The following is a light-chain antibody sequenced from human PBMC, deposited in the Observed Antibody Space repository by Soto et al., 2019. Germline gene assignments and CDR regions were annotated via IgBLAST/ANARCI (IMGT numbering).Light chain of an antibody. V-gene: IGKV1-5*03. CDR1: QSISSW. CDR3: QQYRDNWT. CDR2: KAS. J-gene: IGKJ1*01. Sequence: DIQMTQSPSTLSETVEDRVTNTCRASQSISSWLAWYQQKPGTAPKLLIYKASTLQSWVPSRFSGSGSGTEFTLTISSLQPDDSATYYCQQYRDNWTFGQGTKV.